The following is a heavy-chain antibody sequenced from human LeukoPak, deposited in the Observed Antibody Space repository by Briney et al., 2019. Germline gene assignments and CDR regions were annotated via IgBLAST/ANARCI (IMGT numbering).Heavy chain of an antibody. D-gene: IGHD6-19*01. J-gene: IGHJ6*03. CDR2: IYTSGST. Sequence: PSETLSLTCTVSGGSISSGGYYWGWIRQPPGKGLEWIGRIYTSGSTNYNPSLKSRVTISVDTSKNQFSLKLSSVTAADTAVYYCARGLDYYYYMDVWGKGTTVTVSS. CDR3: ARGLDYYYYMDV. V-gene: IGHV4-61*02. CDR1: GGSISSGGYY.